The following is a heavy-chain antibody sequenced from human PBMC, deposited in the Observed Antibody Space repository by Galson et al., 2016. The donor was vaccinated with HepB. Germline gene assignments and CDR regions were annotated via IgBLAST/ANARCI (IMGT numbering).Heavy chain of an antibody. J-gene: IGHJ4*02. D-gene: IGHD4-11*01. CDR3: AKDYHDYSNHGHFDY. Sequence: SLRLPCAAYGFTFDTYAMNWVRQAPGKGLEWVSTVSGSGVSTYYADSVKGRFTIPRDNPNNTLFLQMDSPGAEDTAIYCCAKDYHDYSNHGHFDYWGQGTLVTVSS. CDR2: VSGSGVST. CDR1: GFTFDTYA. V-gene: IGHV3-23*01.